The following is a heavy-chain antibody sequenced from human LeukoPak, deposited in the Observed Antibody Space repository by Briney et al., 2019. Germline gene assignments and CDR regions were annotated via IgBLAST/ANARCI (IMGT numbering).Heavy chain of an antibody. V-gene: IGHV1-18*01. CDR1: GYTFTSYG. CDR2: ISAYNGNT. D-gene: IGHD3-3*01. Sequence: ASVKVSCKASGYTFTSYGISWVRQAPGQGLEWMGWISAYNGNTNYAQKLQGRVTMTTDTSTGTAYMELRSLRSDDTAVYYCARVTRATRYYDFWSGYDNAAGYFDYWGRGTLVTVSS. J-gene: IGHJ4*02. CDR3: ARVTRATRYYDFWSGYDNAAGYFDY.